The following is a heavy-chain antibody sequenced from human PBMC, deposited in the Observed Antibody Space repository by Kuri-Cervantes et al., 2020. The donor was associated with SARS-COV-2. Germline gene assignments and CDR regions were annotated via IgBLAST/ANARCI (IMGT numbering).Heavy chain of an antibody. D-gene: IGHD3-3*01. V-gene: IGHV4-59*12. Sequence: GSLRLSCTVSGGSISSYYWSWIRQPPGKGLEWIGYIYYSGSTNYNPSLKSRVTISVDTSKNQFSLKLSSVTAADTAVYYCARGYFSNAEWFSDFDYWGQGTLVTVPQ. CDR1: GGSISSYY. CDR2: IYYSGST. CDR3: ARGYFSNAEWFSDFDY. J-gene: IGHJ4*02.